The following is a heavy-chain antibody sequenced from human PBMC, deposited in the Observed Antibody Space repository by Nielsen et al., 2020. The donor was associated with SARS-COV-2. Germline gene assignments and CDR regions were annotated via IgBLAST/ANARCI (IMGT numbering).Heavy chain of an antibody. V-gene: IGHV3-48*01. D-gene: IGHD5-18*01. CDR2: ISSSGTTM. CDR1: GITFSNYS. CDR3: ASRYSYGY. J-gene: IGHJ4*02. Sequence: GGSLRLSCAASGITFSNYSMNWVRQTPGKGLEWVSYISSSGTTMYYADSVKGRFTISRDNAKNSLYLQMNSLRAEDTAVYYCASRYSYGYWGQGTLVTVSS.